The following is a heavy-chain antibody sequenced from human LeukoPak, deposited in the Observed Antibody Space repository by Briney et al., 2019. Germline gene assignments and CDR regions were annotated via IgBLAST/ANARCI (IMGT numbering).Heavy chain of an antibody. Sequence: PSETLSLTCAVYGGSFSGYYWSWIRQPPGKGLEWIGEINHSGSTNYNPSLKSRVTISVDTSKNQFSLKLSSVTAADTAVYYCARGAYSSGWYSYYYYYYMDVWGKGTTVTVSS. V-gene: IGHV4-34*01. J-gene: IGHJ6*03. CDR3: ARGAYSSGWYSYYYYYYMDV. D-gene: IGHD6-19*01. CDR2: INHSGST. CDR1: GGSFSGYY.